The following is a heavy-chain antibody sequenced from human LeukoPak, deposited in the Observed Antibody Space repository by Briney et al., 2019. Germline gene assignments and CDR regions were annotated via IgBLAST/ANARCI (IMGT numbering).Heavy chain of an antibody. CDR1: GYTFTGYY. CDR3: ARSTRPDLNYFDY. Sequence: ASVKVSCKASGYTFTGYYMHWVRQAPGQGLEWMEWINPNSGGTNYAQKFQGRVTMTRDTSISTAYMELSRLRSDDTAVYYCARSTRPDLNYFDYWGQGTLVTVSS. CDR2: INPNSGGT. V-gene: IGHV1-2*02. J-gene: IGHJ4*02.